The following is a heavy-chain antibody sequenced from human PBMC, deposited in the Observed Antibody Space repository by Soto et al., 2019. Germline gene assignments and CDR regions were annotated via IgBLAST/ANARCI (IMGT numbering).Heavy chain of an antibody. D-gene: IGHD6-19*01. J-gene: IGHJ5*02. CDR3: AREISSGWANWFAP. Sequence: QVQLVQSGAEVKKPGASVKVSCKASGYTFHSYGISGVRQAPGQGLVWRGTISGYNGNTTYAQKLQGRVPRATDTSTSTAYMELRRLRADDTALYYCAREISSGWANWFAPWGQGTLVTVAS. V-gene: IGHV1-18*04. CDR1: GYTFHSYG. CDR2: ISGYNGNT.